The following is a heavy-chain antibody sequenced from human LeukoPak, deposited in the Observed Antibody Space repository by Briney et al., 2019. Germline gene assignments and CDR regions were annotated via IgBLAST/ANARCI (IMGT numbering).Heavy chain of an antibody. V-gene: IGHV4-61*02. CDR3: ARDFRAVAGVYYYYGMDV. Sequence: SQTLSVTCTVSGGSISSGSYYWSWIRQPAGKGLEWIGRIYTSGSTNYNPSLKSRVTIAVDTSKNQFSLKLSSVTAADTAVYYCARDFRAVAGVYYYYGMDVWGQGTTVTVSS. D-gene: IGHD6-19*01. J-gene: IGHJ6*02. CDR2: IYTSGST. CDR1: GGSISSGSYY.